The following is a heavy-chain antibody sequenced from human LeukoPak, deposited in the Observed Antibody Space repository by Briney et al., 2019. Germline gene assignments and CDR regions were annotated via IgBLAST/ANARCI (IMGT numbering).Heavy chain of an antibody. V-gene: IGHV3-9*01. J-gene: IGHJ4*02. CDR2: ISWNSGSI. Sequence: PGRSLRLSCAASGVSFDDYAMHWVRQAPGKGLEWVSGISWNSGSIGYADSVKGRFTISRDNAKNSLYLQMNSLRAEDTALYYCAKGRGYSYGRGPYYFDYWGQGTLVTVSS. CDR1: GVSFDDYA. CDR3: AKGRGYSYGRGPYYFDY. D-gene: IGHD5-18*01.